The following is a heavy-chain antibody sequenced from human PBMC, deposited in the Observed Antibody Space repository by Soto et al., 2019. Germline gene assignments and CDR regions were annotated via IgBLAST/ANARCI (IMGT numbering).Heavy chain of an antibody. D-gene: IGHD7-27*01. Sequence: EVQVLESGGGLVQPGGSLRLSCAGSGFTFINYAMNWVRQAPGKGLEWVSSISGGGDAAFFPDSERGRFTISRDNSKTTVTLHMPSLGVDDTAVYYWARQILGSTTRPNYWYFNLWGRGTLVTVSS. CDR3: ARQILGSTTRPNYWYFNL. J-gene: IGHJ2*01. V-gene: IGHV3-23*01. CDR2: ISGGGDAA. CDR1: GFTFINYA.